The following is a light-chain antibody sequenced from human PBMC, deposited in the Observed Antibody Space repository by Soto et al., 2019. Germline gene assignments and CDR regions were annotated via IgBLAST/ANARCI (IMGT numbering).Light chain of an antibody. Sequence: DLQMTQSPSFLSASVGDRVTITCRASQTIGNYLNWYQQQPGRAPKLLIYGASTLHSGVPSRFSGSGSATDFTLIVNSLQPEDFATYYCQQSYTTTRTFGGGTKVEIK. CDR1: QTIGNY. J-gene: IGKJ4*01. V-gene: IGKV1-39*01. CDR3: QQSYTTTRT. CDR2: GAS.